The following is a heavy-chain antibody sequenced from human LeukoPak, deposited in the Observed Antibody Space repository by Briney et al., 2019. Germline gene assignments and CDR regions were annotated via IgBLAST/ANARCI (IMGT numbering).Heavy chain of an antibody. CDR1: GFTFSSFE. J-gene: IGHJ4*02. D-gene: IGHD3-22*01. CDR2: ISRSGNTI. Sequence: PGGSLRLSCAASGFTFSSFEMNWVRQAPGKGLEWVSYISRSGNTIYCADSVKGRFTISRDNAKNSLYLQMNNLRAEDTAVYYCARAGVDYYDSSDYYYPWYWGQGTLVTVSS. CDR3: ARAGVDYYDSSDYYYPWY. V-gene: IGHV3-48*03.